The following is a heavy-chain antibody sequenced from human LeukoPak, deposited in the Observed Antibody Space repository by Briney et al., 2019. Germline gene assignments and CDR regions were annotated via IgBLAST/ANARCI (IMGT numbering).Heavy chain of an antibody. CDR3: ARDPSITIFGVVKGWFDP. D-gene: IGHD3-3*01. Sequence: GASVKVSCKASGYTFTSYYMHWVRQAPGQGLEWMGIINPSGGSTSYAQKFQGRVTMTRDTSTSTVYMELSSLRSEDTAVYYCARDPSITIFGVVKGWFDPWGQGALVTVSS. CDR2: INPSGGST. V-gene: IGHV1-46*01. CDR1: GYTFTSYY. J-gene: IGHJ5*02.